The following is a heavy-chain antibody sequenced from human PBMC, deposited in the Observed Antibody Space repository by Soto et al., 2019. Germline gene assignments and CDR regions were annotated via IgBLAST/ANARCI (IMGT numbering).Heavy chain of an antibody. D-gene: IGHD3-3*01. CDR3: ARDLLSYDFWSGHDAFDI. CDR2: IYYSGST. Sequence: GPGPDTPSETLSLTCTVSGGSISIYYWSWILQPPGXGLEWIGYIYYSGSTNYNPSLKSRVTISVDTSKNQFSLKLSSVTAADTAVYYCARDLLSYDFWSGHDAFDIWGQGTMVNVSS. V-gene: IGHV4-59*01. J-gene: IGHJ3*02. CDR1: GGSISIYY.